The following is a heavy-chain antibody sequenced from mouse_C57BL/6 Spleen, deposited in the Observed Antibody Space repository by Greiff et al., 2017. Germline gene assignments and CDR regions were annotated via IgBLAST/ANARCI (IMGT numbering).Heavy chain of an antibody. J-gene: IGHJ1*03. CDR1: GFTFSSYA. D-gene: IGHD2-13*01. CDR2: ISDGGSYT. CDR3: ARDPRLQGYFDV. V-gene: IGHV5-4*01. Sequence: EVQLVESGGGLVKPGGSLKLSCAASGFTFSSYAMSWVRQTPEKRLEWVATISDGGSYTYYPDNVKGRFTISRDNAKNNLYLQMSHLKSEDTAMYYCARDPRLQGYFDVWGTGTTVTVSS.